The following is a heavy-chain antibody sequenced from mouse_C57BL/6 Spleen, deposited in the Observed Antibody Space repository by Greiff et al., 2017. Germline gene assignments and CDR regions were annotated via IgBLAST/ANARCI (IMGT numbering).Heavy chain of an antibody. CDR1: GYTFTSSW. CDR3: ARGALSYFDY. J-gene: IGHJ2*01. Sequence: QVQLKQPGAELVKPGASVKLSCKASGYTFTSSWMQWVKQRPGQGLEWIGEIDPSDSYTYYNTQFKGKTTVTVDTSSSTAYMQLSSLTSEDSAVYYCARGALSYFDYWGQGTTLTVSS. V-gene: IGHV1-50*01. CDR2: IDPSDSYT.